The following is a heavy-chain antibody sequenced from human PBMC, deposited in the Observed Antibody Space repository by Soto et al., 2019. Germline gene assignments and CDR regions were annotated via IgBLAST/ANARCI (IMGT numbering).Heavy chain of an antibody. V-gene: IGHV3-9*01. J-gene: IGHJ4*02. CDR2: ISWNSGSI. Sequence: EVQLVESGGGLVQPGRSLRLSCAASGFTFDDFALNWFGKLPGKGLEWVSGISWNSGSIGYADSVKGRFTISRDNAKNSLYLQMNSLRAEDTALYYCAKGLSSGIFDYWGQGTLVTVSS. CDR3: AKGLSSGIFDY. D-gene: IGHD2-15*01. CDR1: GFTFDDFA.